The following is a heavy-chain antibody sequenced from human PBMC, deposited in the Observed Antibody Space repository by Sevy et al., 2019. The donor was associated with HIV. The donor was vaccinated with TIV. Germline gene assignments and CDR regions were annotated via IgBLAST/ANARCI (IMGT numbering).Heavy chain of an antibody. CDR1: GYTFISYY. J-gene: IGHJ4*02. CDR3: ARGLCSGVSCHFDY. Sequence: ASVKVSCKASGYTFISYYIHWVRQAPGQGLEWMGIINPSGGSPRYSQKFQGRVTMTRDTSTSSVYMDLSSLRPEDAAVNYCARGLCSGVSCHFDYWGLGTLVTVSS. D-gene: IGHD2-15*01. V-gene: IGHV1-46*01. CDR2: INPSGGSP.